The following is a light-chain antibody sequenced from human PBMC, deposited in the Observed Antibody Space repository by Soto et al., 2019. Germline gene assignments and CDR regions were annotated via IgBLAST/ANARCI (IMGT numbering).Light chain of an antibody. J-gene: IGKJ4*01. CDR1: QSIANF. V-gene: IGKV1-33*01. CDR3: QQYEDLPLT. Sequence: DVPMTQSPSSLSASVGDRVTITCKANQSIANFLNWFQHKPGEAPKLLISDASHLELGVPSRFSGSRSGTDFVLDISNLHSEDVATYFCQQYEDLPLTFGGGTKVDI. CDR2: DAS.